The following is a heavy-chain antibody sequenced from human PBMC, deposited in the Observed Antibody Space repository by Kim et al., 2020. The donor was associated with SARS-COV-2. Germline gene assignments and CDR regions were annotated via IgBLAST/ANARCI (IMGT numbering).Heavy chain of an antibody. Sequence: SETLSLTCAVSGGSISSSNWWSWVRQPPGKGLEWIGEIYHSGSTNYNPSPKSRVTISVDKSKNQFSLKLSSVTAADTAVYYCARDRAAAGTRPFDYWGQGTLVTVSS. D-gene: IGHD6-13*01. CDR2: IYHSGST. CDR3: ARDRAAAGTRPFDY. V-gene: IGHV4-4*02. CDR1: GGSISSSNW. J-gene: IGHJ4*02.